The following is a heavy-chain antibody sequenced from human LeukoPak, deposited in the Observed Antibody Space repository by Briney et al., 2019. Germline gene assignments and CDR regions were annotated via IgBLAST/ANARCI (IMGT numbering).Heavy chain of an antibody. V-gene: IGHV1-2*02. CDR2: IHPNSGGT. J-gene: IGHJ4*02. CDR3: ARNPYYHDSSAYYYFDY. D-gene: IGHD3-22*01. CDR1: GYSFTGYY. Sequence: GASVKVSCKASGYSFTGYYVHWLRQAPGQGLEWLGWIHPNSGGTDSAQKFQGRVTMTRDTSISTLYMELSRLTSDDTAVYYCARNPYYHDSSAYYYFDYWGQGTPVTVS.